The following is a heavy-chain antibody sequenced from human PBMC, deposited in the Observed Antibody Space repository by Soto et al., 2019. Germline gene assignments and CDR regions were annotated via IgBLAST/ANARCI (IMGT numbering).Heavy chain of an antibody. CDR1: GFTFSSCA. CDR3: ARGGIIASAGIFTNSYYYGMDF. J-gene: IGHJ6*02. CDR2: ISYDGSNK. Sequence: PVGSLRLSCAASGFTFSSCAMHWVRQAPGKGLEWVAVISYDGSNKYYADSVKGRFTISRDNSKNTLYLQMNSLRAEDTAVYYCARGGIIASAGIFTNSYYYGMDFWGQGTTVIVTS. V-gene: IGHV3-30-3*01. D-gene: IGHD6-13*01.